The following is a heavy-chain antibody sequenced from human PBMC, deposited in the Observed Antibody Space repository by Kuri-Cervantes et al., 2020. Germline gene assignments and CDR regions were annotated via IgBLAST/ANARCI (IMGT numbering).Heavy chain of an antibody. J-gene: IGHJ4*02. CDR2: ISGSGGST. V-gene: IGHV3-23*01. Sequence: GESLKISCAASGFSFDDYAMHWVRQAPGKGLEWVSAISGSGGSTYYADSVKGRFTISRDNSKNTLYLQMNSPRAEDTAVYYCAKGPTIIAVAGEFDYWGQGTLVTVSS. CDR3: AKGPTIIAVAGEFDY. D-gene: IGHD6-19*01. CDR1: GFSFDDYA.